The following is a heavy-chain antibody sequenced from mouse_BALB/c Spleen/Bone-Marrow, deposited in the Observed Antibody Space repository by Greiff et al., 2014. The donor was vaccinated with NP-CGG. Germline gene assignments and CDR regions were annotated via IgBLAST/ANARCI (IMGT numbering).Heavy chain of an antibody. D-gene: IGHD4-1*01. CDR1: GYTFTSYW. CDR3: TTGTRFAY. CDR2: IYPSDSYT. V-gene: IGHV1-69*02. Sequence: VQRVESGAELVRPGASVKLSCKASGYTFTSYWINWVKQRPGQGLEWIGNIYPSDSYTIYNQKFKDKATLTVDKSSSTAYMQLSSPTSEDSAVYYCTTGTRFAYWGQGTLVTVSA. J-gene: IGHJ3*01.